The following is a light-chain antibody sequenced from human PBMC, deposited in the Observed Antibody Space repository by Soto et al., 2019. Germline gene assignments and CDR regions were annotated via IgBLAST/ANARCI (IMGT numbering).Light chain of an antibody. J-gene: IGLJ1*01. CDR3: SSYTSSSTWV. V-gene: IGLV2-14*01. CDR2: EVS. CDR1: SSDVGGYNY. Sequence: QSALTQPASVSGSPGQSITISCTGTSSDVGGYNYVSWYQQHPGKAPKLMIYEVSNRPSGVSNRFSGSKSGNTASLTISGLQAEDEADYYCSSYTSSSTWVFGTGTKVIVL.